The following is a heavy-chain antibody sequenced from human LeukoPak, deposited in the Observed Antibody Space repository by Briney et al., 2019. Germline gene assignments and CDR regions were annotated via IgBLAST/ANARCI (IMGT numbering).Heavy chain of an antibody. V-gene: IGHV3-66*01. CDR3: ARAERSQWGNYYDSSGWSYYFDY. Sequence: GGSLRLSCAASGFTVSSNYMSWVRQAPGKGLECVSVIYSAGSTYYADSVKGRFTISRDNSKNTLYLQMNSLRAEDTAVYYCARAERSQWGNYYDSSGWSYYFDYWGQGTLVTVSS. CDR1: GFTVSSNY. J-gene: IGHJ4*02. CDR2: IYSAGST. D-gene: IGHD3-22*01.